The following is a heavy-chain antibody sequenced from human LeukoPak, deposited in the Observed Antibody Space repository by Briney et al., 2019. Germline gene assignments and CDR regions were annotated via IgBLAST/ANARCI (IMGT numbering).Heavy chain of an antibody. CDR1: GFSVSSNY. Sequence: GGSLRLSCAASGFSVSSNYMSWVRQAPGKGLEWVSDIYSGGSTYYADSVKGRFTISRDTSKNKLYLHMNSLRAEYTAVYYCAWLRVYNYGMYVWGEGTTITLSS. CDR2: IYSGGST. CDR3: AWLRVYNYGMYV. D-gene: IGHD5-18*01. J-gene: IGHJ6*01. V-gene: IGHV3-53*01.